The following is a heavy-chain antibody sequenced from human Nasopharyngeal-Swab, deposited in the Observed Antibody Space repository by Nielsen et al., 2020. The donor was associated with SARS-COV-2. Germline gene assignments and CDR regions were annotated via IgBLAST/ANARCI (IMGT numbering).Heavy chain of an antibody. CDR3: AHRAGGLDKYFQH. CDR1: GFSLSTGGGD. J-gene: IGHJ1*01. D-gene: IGHD3/OR15-3a*01. CDR2: VYWEDDK. Sequence: SGPPLAQLRQLRTLTCTFCGFSLSTGGGDVAGIGQPPGKALEWLALVYWEDDKRYSPSLKSRHTIPKDNSKNQVVLTMTNMDPVDTATYYCAHRAGGLDKYFQHWGQGTLVTVSS. V-gene: IGHV2-5*02.